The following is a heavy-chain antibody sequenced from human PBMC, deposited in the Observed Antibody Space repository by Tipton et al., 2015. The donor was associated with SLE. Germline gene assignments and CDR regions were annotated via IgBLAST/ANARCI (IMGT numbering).Heavy chain of an antibody. J-gene: IGHJ5*02. CDR2: IYYGGGT. D-gene: IGHD2-2*01. Sequence: TLSLTCTVSGASVSSFCWNWIRQPPGKGLEWIGNIYYGGGTYYNPSLESRVTISLDTSKNQFSLKLNSVTAADTAVYYCARSTDQNWFDPWGQGTLVTVSS. CDR3: ARSTDQNWFDP. V-gene: IGHV4-59*06. CDR1: GASVSSFC.